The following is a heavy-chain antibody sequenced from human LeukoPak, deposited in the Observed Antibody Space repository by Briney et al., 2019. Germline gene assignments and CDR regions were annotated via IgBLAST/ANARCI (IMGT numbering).Heavy chain of an antibody. Sequence: PSETLSLTCTVSGGSISSYYWSWIRQPPGKGLEWIGYIYNSGSTNYSPSLKSRVTISVDTSKNQFSLKLISMTAADTAVDYCARWGTMLRGVTYYFDYWGQGTLVTVSA. J-gene: IGHJ4*02. CDR2: IYNSGST. CDR1: GGSISSYY. V-gene: IGHV4-59*01. D-gene: IGHD3-10*01. CDR3: ARWGTMLRGVTYYFDY.